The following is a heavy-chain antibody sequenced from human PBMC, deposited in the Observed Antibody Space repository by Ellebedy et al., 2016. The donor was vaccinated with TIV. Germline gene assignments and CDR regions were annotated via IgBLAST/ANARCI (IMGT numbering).Heavy chain of an antibody. CDR3: ARHVAGDTGSYFDY. CDR1: GYTFTSYG. D-gene: IGHD1-26*01. CDR2: INAYNGNR. Sequence: AASVKVSCQSSGYTFTSYGITWVRQAPGQGLEWMGWINAYNGNRKYAQKFQGSVTMTTDTSTRTAYMELRSLRSDDTAVYYCARHVAGDTGSYFDYWGQGTLVTVSS. V-gene: IGHV1-18*04. J-gene: IGHJ4*02.